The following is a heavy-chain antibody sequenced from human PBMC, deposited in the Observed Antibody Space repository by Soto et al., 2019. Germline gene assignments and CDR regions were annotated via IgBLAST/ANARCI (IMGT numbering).Heavy chain of an antibody. CDR3: AQGKTTGYYYGMDV. D-gene: IGHD1-1*01. V-gene: IGHV4-30-4*01. Sequence: SETLSLTCTVSGGSISSGAYYWSWIRQPPGKGLEWIGYIYYSGGTYYNPSLKSRVTISVDTSKNQFSLKLSSVTAADTAVYYCAQGKTTGYYYGMDVWGQGTTVTVSS. CDR2: IYYSGGT. J-gene: IGHJ6*02. CDR1: GGSISSGAYY.